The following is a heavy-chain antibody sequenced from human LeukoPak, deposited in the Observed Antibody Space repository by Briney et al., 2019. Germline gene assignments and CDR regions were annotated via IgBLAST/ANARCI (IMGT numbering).Heavy chain of an antibody. CDR3: ARIPIIVVVPAALALFHP. CDR2: ISAYNGNT. CDR1: GYTFTSYG. J-gene: IGHJ5*02. D-gene: IGHD2-2*01. Sequence: ASVKVSCKASGYTFTSYGISWVRQAPGQGLEWMGWISAYNGNTNYAQKLQGRVTMTTDTSTSTAYMELRSLRSDDTAVYYCARIPIIVVVPAALALFHPWGQGTLVTVSS. V-gene: IGHV1-18*01.